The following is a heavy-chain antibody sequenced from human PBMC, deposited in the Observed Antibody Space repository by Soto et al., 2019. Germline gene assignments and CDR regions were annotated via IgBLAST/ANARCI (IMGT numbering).Heavy chain of an antibody. J-gene: IGHJ6*02. CDR2: INPNSGGT. Sequence: ASVKVSCKASGYTFTGYYMHWVRQAPGQGLEWMGWINPNSGGTNYAQKFQGWVTMTRDTSISTAYMELSRLRSDDTAVYYCARDFYYYDSSGYRPYYYYGMDVWGQGTTVTVSS. CDR3: ARDFYYYDSSGYRPYYYYGMDV. D-gene: IGHD3-22*01. CDR1: GYTFTGYY. V-gene: IGHV1-2*04.